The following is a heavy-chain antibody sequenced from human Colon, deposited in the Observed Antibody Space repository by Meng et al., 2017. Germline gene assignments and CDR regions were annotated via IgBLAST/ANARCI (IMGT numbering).Heavy chain of an antibody. J-gene: IGHJ4*02. D-gene: IGHD2-15*01. CDR2: ISSSSSYI. Sequence: GESLKISCAASGFTFSSYSMNWVRQAPGKGLEWVSSISSSSSYIYYADSVKGRFTISRDNAKNSLYLQMNSLRAEDTAVYYCARQVAEYYFDYWGQGTLVTVS. V-gene: IGHV3-21*01. CDR1: GFTFSSYS. CDR3: ARQVAEYYFDY.